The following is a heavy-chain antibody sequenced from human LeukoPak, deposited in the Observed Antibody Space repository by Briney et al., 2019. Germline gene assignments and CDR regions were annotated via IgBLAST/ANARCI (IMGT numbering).Heavy chain of an antibody. V-gene: IGHV4-34*01. CDR2: INHSGST. D-gene: IGHD3-16*02. Sequence: PSETLSLTCAVYGGSFSGYYWSWIRQPPGKGLEWIGEINHSGSTNYNPSLKSRVTMSVDTSTYELSLKLSSVAAADTAVYYCVRETSGDNVNSYFDLWGRGTLVTVSS. CDR3: VRETSGDNVNSYFDL. CDR1: GGSFSGYY. J-gene: IGHJ2*01.